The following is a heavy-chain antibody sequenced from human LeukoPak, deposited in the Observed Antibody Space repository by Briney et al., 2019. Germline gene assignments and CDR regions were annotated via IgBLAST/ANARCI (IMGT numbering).Heavy chain of an antibody. D-gene: IGHD5-18*01. Sequence: ASVKVSCKASGYTFTSYDINWVRQATGQGLEWMGWMNPNSGNTGYAQKFQGRVTMTRNTSISTAYMELSSLRSEDTAVYYCARGFKLRGYSYFGYWGQGTLVTVSS. CDR2: MNPNSGNT. CDR3: ARGFKLRGYSYFGY. J-gene: IGHJ4*02. CDR1: GYTFTSYD. V-gene: IGHV1-8*01.